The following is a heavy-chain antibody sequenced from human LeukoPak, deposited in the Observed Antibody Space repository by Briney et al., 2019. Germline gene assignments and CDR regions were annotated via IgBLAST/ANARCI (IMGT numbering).Heavy chain of an antibody. CDR2: ISSSSSYI. J-gene: IGHJ1*01. Sequence: PGGSLRLSCAASGFTFSSYSMNWVRRAPGKGLEWVSSISSSSSYIYYADSVKGRFTISRDNAKNSLYLQMNSLRAEDTAVYYCARSHDSSGYYSAEYFQHWGQGTLVTVSS. V-gene: IGHV3-21*01. D-gene: IGHD3-22*01. CDR3: ARSHDSSGYYSAEYFQH. CDR1: GFTFSSYS.